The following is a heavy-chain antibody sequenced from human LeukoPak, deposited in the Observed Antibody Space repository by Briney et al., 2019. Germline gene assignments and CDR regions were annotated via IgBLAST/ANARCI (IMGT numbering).Heavy chain of an antibody. Sequence: GGSLRLSCAASGFTFSSYGMHWVRQAPGKGLEWVAVISYDGSNKYYADSVKGRFTISRDNSKNTLYLQMNSLRAEDTAVYYCAKLGVEIAASYFAWGQGTLVTISS. CDR3: AKLGVEIAASYFA. CDR2: ISYDGSNK. D-gene: IGHD2-15*01. J-gene: IGHJ5*02. V-gene: IGHV3-30*18. CDR1: GFTFSSYG.